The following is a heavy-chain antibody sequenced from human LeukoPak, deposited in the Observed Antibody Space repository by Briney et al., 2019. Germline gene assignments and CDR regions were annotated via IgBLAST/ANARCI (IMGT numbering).Heavy chain of an antibody. Sequence: GGSLRLSCAGSGFTFSSYAMHWVRRAPGKGLEWVTVISIDGSQKYYADSVEGRFSISRDNSKNTLYLQMNSLRAEDTAIYYCARVNIVRGAGGFDYWGQGTLVTVSS. V-gene: IGHV3-30-3*01. CDR3: ARVNIVRGAGGFDY. CDR1: GFTFSSYA. J-gene: IGHJ4*02. CDR2: ISIDGSQK. D-gene: IGHD2-2*01.